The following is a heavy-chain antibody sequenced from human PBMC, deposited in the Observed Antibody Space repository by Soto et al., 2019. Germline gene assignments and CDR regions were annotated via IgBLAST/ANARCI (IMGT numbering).Heavy chain of an antibody. CDR3: ATNHYYDSSGPEDY. Sequence: ASVKVSCKASGFTFTSSAVQWVGQARGQRLEWIGWIVVGSGNTNYAQKFQERVTITRDTSASTAYMELSSLRSEDTAVYYCATNHYYDSSGPEDYWGQGTLVTVSS. CDR1: GFTFTSSA. CDR2: IVVGSGNT. V-gene: IGHV1-58*01. D-gene: IGHD3-22*01. J-gene: IGHJ4*02.